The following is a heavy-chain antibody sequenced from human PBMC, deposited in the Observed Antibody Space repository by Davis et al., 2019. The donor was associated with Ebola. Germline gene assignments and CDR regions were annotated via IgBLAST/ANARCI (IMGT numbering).Heavy chain of an antibody. CDR2: ISYDGSDK. CDR1: GFTFNTYA. Sequence: PGGSLRLSCATSGFTFNTYAMHWVRQTPGKGLEWVAVISYDGSDKKYRDSVKGRFTISRDNSKHTLYLEMRSLRLDDAAVYHCARSHSVVVTDWYFDLWGRGTLVTVSS. J-gene: IGHJ2*01. CDR3: ARSHSVVVTDWYFDL. D-gene: IGHD2-21*02. V-gene: IGHV3-30*04.